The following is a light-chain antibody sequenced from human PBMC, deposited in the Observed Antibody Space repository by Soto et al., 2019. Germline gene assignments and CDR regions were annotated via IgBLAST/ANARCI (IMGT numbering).Light chain of an antibody. CDR1: QSVGNF. J-gene: IGKJ4*01. V-gene: IGKV1-39*01. CDR2: AAS. CDR3: QQSYSTPPLT. Sequence: DIQMTQSPASLSASVGDRVTIAFRASQSVGNFLNWYQQKPGLPPKLLIYAASSLQSGVPSRFSGSGSGTDFTLTISSLQPEDFATYYCQQSYSTPPLTFGGGTKVDIK.